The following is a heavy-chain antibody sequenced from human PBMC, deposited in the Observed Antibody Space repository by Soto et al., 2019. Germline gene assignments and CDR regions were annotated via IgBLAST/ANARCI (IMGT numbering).Heavy chain of an antibody. D-gene: IGHD3-10*01. CDR2: ISAYNGNT. CDR3: ASYGFGELLSLRGYHPPWTWFDP. V-gene: IGHV1-18*01. CDR1: GYTFTSYG. Sequence: GASVKVSCKASGYTFTSYGISWVRQAPGQGLEWMGWISAYNGNTNYAQKLQGRVTMTTDTSTSTAYMELRSLRSDDTAVYYCASYGFGELLSLRGYHPPWTWFDPWGQGTLVTVSS. J-gene: IGHJ5*02.